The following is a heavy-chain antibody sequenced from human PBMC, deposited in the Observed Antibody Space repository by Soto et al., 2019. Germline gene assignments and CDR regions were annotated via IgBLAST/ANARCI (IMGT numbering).Heavy chain of an antibody. D-gene: IGHD3-22*01. CDR1: GGTFSSYA. Sequence: SVKVSCKASGGTFSSYAISWVRQAPGQGLEWMGGIIPIFGTANYAQKFQGRVTITADESTSTAYMELSSLRSEDTAVYYCARDHYYCDSSGYYSPYYFDYWGQGTLVTVSS. CDR2: IIPIFGTA. V-gene: IGHV1-69*13. J-gene: IGHJ4*02. CDR3: ARDHYYCDSSGYYSPYYFDY.